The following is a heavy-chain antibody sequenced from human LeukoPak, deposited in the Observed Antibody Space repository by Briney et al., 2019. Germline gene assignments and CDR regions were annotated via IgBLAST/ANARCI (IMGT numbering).Heavy chain of an antibody. CDR3: ARHQIAARTLFDY. CDR1: GGSISSGDYY. D-gene: IGHD6-6*01. CDR2: IYYSGST. J-gene: IGHJ4*02. V-gene: IGHV4-30-4*01. Sequence: SQTLSLTCTVSGGSISSGDYYWSWIRQPPGKGLEWIGYIYYSGSTYYNPSLKSRVTISVDTSKNQFSLTLRSETAADTAVYYCARHQIAARTLFDYWGQGTLVTVSS.